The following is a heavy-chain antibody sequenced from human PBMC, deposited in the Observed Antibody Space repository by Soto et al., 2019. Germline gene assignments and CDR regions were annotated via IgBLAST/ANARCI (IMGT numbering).Heavy chain of an antibody. J-gene: IGHJ6*02. CDR3: ARNRAYYDSSGYYPEYNYGMDV. V-gene: IGHV1-46*01. CDR2: INPSGGST. Sequence: ASVKVSCKASGYTFTSYYIHWVRQAPGQGLEWMGIINPSGGSTSYAQKFQGRVTMTRDTSTSTVYMELSSLRSEDTAVYYCARNRAYYDSSGYYPEYNYGMDVWGQGTTVTVSS. CDR1: GYTFTSYY. D-gene: IGHD3-22*01.